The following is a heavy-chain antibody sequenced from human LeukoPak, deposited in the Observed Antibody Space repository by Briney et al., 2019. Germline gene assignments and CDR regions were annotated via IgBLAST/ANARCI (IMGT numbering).Heavy chain of an antibody. CDR2: ISYDGSNK. V-gene: IGHV3-30*03. D-gene: IGHD3-10*01. CDR1: GFTFSSYG. Sequence: PGRSLRLSCAASGFTFSSYGMHWVRQAPGKGLEWVAVISYDGSNKYYADSVKGRFTISRDNPKNTLYLQMNSLRAEDTAVYYCTSPGSSYYYGSGSYYPFDYWGQGTLVTVSS. CDR3: TSPGSSYYYGSGSYYPFDY. J-gene: IGHJ4*02.